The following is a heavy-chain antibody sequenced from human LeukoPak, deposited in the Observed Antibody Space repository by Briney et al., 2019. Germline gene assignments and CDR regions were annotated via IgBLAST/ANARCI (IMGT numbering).Heavy chain of an antibody. D-gene: IGHD3-22*01. J-gene: IGHJ6*03. CDR3: ARDVYYYDSSGYYLGGYYYYYYYMDV. CDR2: IYYSGST. Sequence: KPSETLSLTCTVSGGSINSYYWSWIRQPPGKGLEWIGYIYYSGSTNYNPSLKSRVTISVDTSKNQFSLKLSSVTAADTAVYYCARDVYYYDSSGYYLGGYYYYYYYMDVWGKGTTVTVSS. V-gene: IGHV4-59*01. CDR1: GGSINSYY.